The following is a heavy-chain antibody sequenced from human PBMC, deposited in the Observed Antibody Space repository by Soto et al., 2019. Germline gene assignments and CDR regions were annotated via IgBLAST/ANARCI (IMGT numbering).Heavy chain of an antibody. J-gene: IGHJ4*02. Sequence: SETLSLTCTVSGDSISGYYWRWIRHPAGKGLEWIGRIYTSGSTDYNPSLKSRVTISIDTSKNQFSLKVTSMTAADTAVYYCARERREEIHDGYDIDYWGQGTLVTVSS. CDR2: IYTSGST. D-gene: IGHD5-12*01. V-gene: IGHV4-4*07. CDR1: GDSISGYY. CDR3: ARERREEIHDGYDIDY.